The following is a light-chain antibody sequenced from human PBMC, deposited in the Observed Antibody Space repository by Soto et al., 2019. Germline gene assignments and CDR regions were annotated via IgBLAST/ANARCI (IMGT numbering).Light chain of an antibody. V-gene: IGLV2-14*01. CDR1: SSDVGGYKY. CDR3: SSYISSGTVV. CDR2: EVS. Sequence: QSALTQPASVSGSPGQSITISCTGTSSDVGGYKYVSWYQQHPAKAPKLMIYEVSNRPSGVSYRFSGSKSGNTASLTISGLQTEDEADYYCSSYISSGTVVFGGGTKLTVL. J-gene: IGLJ2*01.